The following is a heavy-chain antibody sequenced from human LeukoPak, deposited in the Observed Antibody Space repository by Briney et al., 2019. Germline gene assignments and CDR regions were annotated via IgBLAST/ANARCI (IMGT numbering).Heavy chain of an antibody. CDR2: ISAYNGNT. V-gene: IGHV1-18*01. D-gene: IGHD3-22*01. Sequence: ASVKVSCKASGYTFTSYGISWVRQAPGQGLEWMGWISAYNGNTNYAQKLQGRVTMTRDTSTSTVYMELSSLRSEDTAVYYCAREFRWLPPQWGQGTLVTVSS. J-gene: IGHJ4*02. CDR1: GYTFTSYG. CDR3: AREFRWLPPQ.